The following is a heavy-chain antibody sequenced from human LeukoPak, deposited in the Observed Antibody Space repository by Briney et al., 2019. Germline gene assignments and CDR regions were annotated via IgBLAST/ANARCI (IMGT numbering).Heavy chain of an antibody. V-gene: IGHV3-33*01. Sequence: PGGSLRLSCAASGFTFSSYGVHWVRQAPGKGLEWVAVIWYDGSNKYYADSVKGRFTISRDNSKNTLYLQMNSLRAEDTAVYYCARELGNFRGFYNWGQGTLVTVSS. D-gene: IGHD1-7*01. CDR2: IWYDGSNK. CDR3: ARELGNFRGFYN. CDR1: GFTFSSYG. J-gene: IGHJ4*02.